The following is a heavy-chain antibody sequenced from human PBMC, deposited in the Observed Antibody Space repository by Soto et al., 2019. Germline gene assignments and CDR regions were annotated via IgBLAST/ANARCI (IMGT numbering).Heavy chain of an antibody. J-gene: IGHJ6*02. CDR1: GDSIVSSNW. D-gene: IGHD2-21*01. CDR2: IHHSGNT. Sequence: SETLSLTCAVSGDSIVSSNWWSWVRQPPGKGLEWIGEIHHSGNTNYNPSLKSRVAISVDKSKNQFSLRLSSVTAADTAVYYCSREVHSIPAEGQGKYYYYGLDVWGQGTTVTVSS. CDR3: SREVHSIPAEGQGKYYYYGLDV. V-gene: IGHV4-4*02.